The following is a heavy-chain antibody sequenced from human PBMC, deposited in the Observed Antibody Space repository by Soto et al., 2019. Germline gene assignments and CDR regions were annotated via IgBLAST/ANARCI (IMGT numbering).Heavy chain of an antibody. D-gene: IGHD6-19*01. Sequence: GGSLRLSCAASGFTFSSYAMHWVRQAPGKGLEYVSAISSNGGSTYYANSVKGRFTISRDNSKNTLYLQMGSVRAEDMAVYYCARVNIAVAGGAFDIWGQGTMVTVSS. CDR1: GFTFSSYA. CDR2: ISSNGGST. J-gene: IGHJ3*02. CDR3: ARVNIAVAGGAFDI. V-gene: IGHV3-64*01.